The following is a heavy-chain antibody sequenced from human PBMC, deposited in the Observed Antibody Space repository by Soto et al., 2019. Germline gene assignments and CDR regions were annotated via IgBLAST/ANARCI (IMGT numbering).Heavy chain of an antibody. J-gene: IGHJ6*02. Sequence: EVQLLESGGGLVQPGGSLRLSCAASGFSFNTYAMSWVRQARGKWPEWVSTVSASGGSTYSADSVKGRFTISRDNSKNTLHLQMNSLRAEDTAVYYCAKTMGDCSGGSCYGAYSMDVWGQGITVIVSS. CDR2: VSASGGST. CDR3: AKTMGDCSGGSCYGAYSMDV. V-gene: IGHV3-23*01. D-gene: IGHD2-15*01. CDR1: GFSFNTYA.